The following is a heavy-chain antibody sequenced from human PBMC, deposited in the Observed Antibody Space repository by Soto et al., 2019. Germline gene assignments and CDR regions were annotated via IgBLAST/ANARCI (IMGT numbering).Heavy chain of an antibody. CDR1: GYTLTELS. D-gene: IGHD5-12*01. CDR3: ATAIRPHVKIVATILSYSDAFDI. J-gene: IGHJ3*02. Sequence: ASVKVSCKVSGYTLTELSMHWVRQAPGKGLEWMGGFDPEDGETIYAQKFQGRVTMTEDTSTDTAYMELSSLRSEDTAVYYCATAIRPHVKIVATILSYSDAFDIWGQGPMVTVSS. CDR2: FDPEDGET. V-gene: IGHV1-24*01.